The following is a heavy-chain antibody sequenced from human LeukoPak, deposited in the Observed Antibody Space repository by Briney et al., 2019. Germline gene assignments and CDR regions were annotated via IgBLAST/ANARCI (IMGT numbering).Heavy chain of an antibody. CDR1: GFTFSSYG. V-gene: IGHV3-30*18. CDR2: ISYDGSNK. CDR3: AKDQSIVVVPAAMLFDY. Sequence: GGSLRLSCAASGFTFSSYGMHWVRQAPGKGLEWVAVISYDGSNKYYADSVQGRFTISRDNSKNTLYLQMNSLRAEDTAVYYCAKDQSIVVVPAAMLFDYWGQGTLVTVSS. J-gene: IGHJ4*02. D-gene: IGHD2-2*01.